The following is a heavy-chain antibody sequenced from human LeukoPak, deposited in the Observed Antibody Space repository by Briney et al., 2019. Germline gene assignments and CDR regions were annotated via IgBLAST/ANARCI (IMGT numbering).Heavy chain of an antibody. D-gene: IGHD5-24*01. CDR3: VRDGVPERWLHLGY. CDR1: GFTFSSYG. V-gene: IGHV3-30*03. Sequence: GGSLRLSCAASGFTFSSYGMHWVRQAPGKGLEWVAVISYDGSNKYYADSVKGRFTISRDNSKNTLYLQMNSLRAEDTAVYYCVRDGVPERWLHLGYWGQGTLVTVSS. J-gene: IGHJ4*02. CDR2: ISYDGSNK.